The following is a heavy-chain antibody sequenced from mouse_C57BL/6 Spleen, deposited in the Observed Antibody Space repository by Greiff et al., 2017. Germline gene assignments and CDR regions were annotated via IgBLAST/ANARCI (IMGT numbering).Heavy chain of an antibody. CDR1: GYTFTDYN. D-gene: IGHD2-3*01. CDR3: ARRGGYYEGAMDY. J-gene: IGHJ4*01. CDR2: INPNNGGT. Sequence: VQLQQSGPELVKPGASVKIPCKASGYTFTDYNMDWVQQSHGKSLEWIGDINPNNGGTIYTPKFKGQGTFTVDKSSSTAYMELRSLTSEDTAVYYCARRGGYYEGAMDYWGQGTSVTVSS. V-gene: IGHV1-18*01.